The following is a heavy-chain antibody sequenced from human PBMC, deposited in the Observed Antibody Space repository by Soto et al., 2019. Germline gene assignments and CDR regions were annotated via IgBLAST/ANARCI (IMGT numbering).Heavy chain of an antibody. J-gene: IGHJ5*02. Sequence: QVQLQESGPGLVKPSQTLSLTCSVSGASISSDQYLWTWIRQTPGKGLEWIGYISSSGGSDYSPPVKGRANLSRDKSKTQFPLLLGSVTADDTAIYFCACGSFRGHEDPTGYYNSFDPWGQGAPFPVSS. CDR3: ACGSFRGHEDPTGYYNSFDP. CDR2: ISSSGGS. V-gene: IGHV4-30-4*01. D-gene: IGHD3-9*01. CDR1: GASISSDQYL.